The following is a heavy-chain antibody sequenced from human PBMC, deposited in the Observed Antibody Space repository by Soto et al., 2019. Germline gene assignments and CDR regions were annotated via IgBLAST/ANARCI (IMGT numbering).Heavy chain of an antibody. CDR3: ARAARQGDYYYYGMDV. CDR2: INDSGST. CDR1: GGSFRGYF. D-gene: IGHD6-13*01. Sequence: SETLSLTCAVSGGSFRGYFWSWIRQSPDKGLEWIGEINDSGSTYYNPSFKSRLTLSVDTSRSQISLRLTSMTAADTAVYYCARAARQGDYYYYGMDVWGQGTTVT. V-gene: IGHV4-34*10. J-gene: IGHJ6*02.